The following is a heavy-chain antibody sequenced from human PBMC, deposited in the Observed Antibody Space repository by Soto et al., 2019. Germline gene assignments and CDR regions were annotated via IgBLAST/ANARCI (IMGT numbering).Heavy chain of an antibody. CDR2: VNSDGSFT. J-gene: IGHJ6*03. D-gene: IGHD2-2*01. CDR3: VRETPSVDHYYFYMDV. V-gene: IGHV3-74*01. CDR1: GLTFSSYW. Sequence: EVQLVESGGGLVQPGGSLRLSCAASGLTFSSYWMHWVRQVRGKGLVWVSRVNSDGSFTTYADSVKGRFTISRDNAKNTLYLQMNSLRAEDTALYYCVRETPSVDHYYFYMDVWGKGTTVTVSS.